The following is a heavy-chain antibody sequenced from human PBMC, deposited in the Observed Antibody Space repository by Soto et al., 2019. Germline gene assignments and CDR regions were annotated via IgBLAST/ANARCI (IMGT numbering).Heavy chain of an antibody. V-gene: IGHV5-10-1*01. CDR1: GYSFTSYW. J-gene: IGHJ6*02. D-gene: IGHD6-19*01. CDR3: ARHRPTYSSGWYECMDV. CDR2: IDPSDSYT. Sequence: EVQLVQSGAEVKKPGESLRISCTGSGYSFTSYWISWVRQMPGKGLEWMGRIDPSDSYTNYSPSFQGHVTISADKSISTAYRQWSSLKASDTAMYYCARHRPTYSSGWYECMDVWGQGTTVTVSS.